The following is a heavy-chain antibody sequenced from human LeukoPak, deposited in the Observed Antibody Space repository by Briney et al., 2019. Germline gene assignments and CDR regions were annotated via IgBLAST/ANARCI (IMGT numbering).Heavy chain of an antibody. V-gene: IGHV3-74*01. J-gene: IGHJ3*02. CDR3: ARAVRTYDSSGDYLDAFDI. Sequence: GGSLRLSCAASGFTFSTYWVHWVRQAPEKGLAWVSRITSGGSSTSYADSVKGRFTISRDNTKNTLYLQMKSLRAEDTAVYYCARAVRTYDSSGDYLDAFDIWGQGTMVTVSS. CDR2: ITSGGSST. CDR1: GFTFSTYW. D-gene: IGHD3-22*01.